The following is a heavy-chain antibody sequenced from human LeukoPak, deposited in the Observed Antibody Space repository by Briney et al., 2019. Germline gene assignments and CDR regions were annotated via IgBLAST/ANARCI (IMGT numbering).Heavy chain of an antibody. CDR3: ARDKSSSWFLDY. CDR1: GFTFGDYA. CDR2: ISYDGSNK. D-gene: IGHD6-13*01. V-gene: IGHV3-30-3*01. Sequence: GGSLRLSCTTSGFTFGDYAMSWVRQAPGKGLEWVAVISYDGSNKYYADSVKGRFTISRDNSKNTLYLQMNSLRAEDTAVYYCARDKSSSWFLDYWGQGTLVTVSS. J-gene: IGHJ4*02.